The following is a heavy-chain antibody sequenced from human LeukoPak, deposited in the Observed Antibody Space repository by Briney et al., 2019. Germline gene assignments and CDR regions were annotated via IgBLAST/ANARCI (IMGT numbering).Heavy chain of an antibody. V-gene: IGHV7-4-1*02. Sequence: GASVKVSCKASGYTFTSYAMNWVRQAPGQGLEWMGWINTNTGNPTYAQGFTGRFVFSLDTSVSTAYLQISSLKAEDTAVYYCARVGGRAGLTMVRGVPNPMFDYWGQGTLVTVSS. CDR1: GYTFTSYA. D-gene: IGHD3-10*01. J-gene: IGHJ4*02. CDR2: INTNTGNP. CDR3: ARVGGRAGLTMVRGVPNPMFDY.